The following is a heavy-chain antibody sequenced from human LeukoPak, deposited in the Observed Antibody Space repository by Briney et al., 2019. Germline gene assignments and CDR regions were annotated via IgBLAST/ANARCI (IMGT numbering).Heavy chain of an antibody. CDR1: GFIFSNYA. V-gene: IGHV3-23*01. CDR2: ISGGGGGT. J-gene: IGHJ4*02. D-gene: IGHD4-11*01. CDR3: AKSVEHSNYRKFHD. Sequence: GRSLRLSCAASGFIFSNYAMSWVRQAPGKGPEWVSGISGGGGGTYYADSVKGRFTISRANSKNTLYLQMKSLRVDDTAVYYCAKSVEHSNYRKFHDWGQGTLVTVSS.